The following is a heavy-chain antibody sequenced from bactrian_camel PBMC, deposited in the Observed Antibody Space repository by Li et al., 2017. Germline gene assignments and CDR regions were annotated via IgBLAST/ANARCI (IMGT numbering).Heavy chain of an antibody. CDR1: QPPDESSRC. Sequence: VQLVESGGGSVQAGGSLRLSCTASQPPDESSRCMAWYRQAPGKEREGVATINGDGSIMYADSVKGRFTISRDNAKNTVYLQMNSLKSEDTALYYCATGYSGTWWPRGQGTQVTV. J-gene: IGHJ4*01. CDR2: INGDGSI. D-gene: IGHD2*01. V-gene: IGHV3S57*01. CDR3: ATGYSGTWWP.